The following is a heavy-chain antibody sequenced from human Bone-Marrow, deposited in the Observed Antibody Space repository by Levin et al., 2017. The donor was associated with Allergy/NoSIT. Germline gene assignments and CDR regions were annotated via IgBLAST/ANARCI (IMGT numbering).Heavy chain of an antibody. V-gene: IGHV3-49*04. Sequence: PGGSLRLSCLASGFTFGDFGMTWVRQAPGKGLEWVGFIRGRLYGGTTEYDASVRGRFTVSRDNSKSIVYLQMNSLTTEDTAVYYCARGLTEVGAKYYFDFWGQGTLVTVSS. CDR3: ARGLTEVGAKYYFDF. J-gene: IGHJ4*02. D-gene: IGHD1-26*01. CDR1: GFTFGDFG. CDR2: IRGRLYGGTT.